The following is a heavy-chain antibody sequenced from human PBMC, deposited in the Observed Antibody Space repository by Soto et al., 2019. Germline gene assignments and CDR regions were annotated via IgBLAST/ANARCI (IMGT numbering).Heavy chain of an antibody. Sequence: QVQLQESGPGLVKPSGTLSLTCAVSGGSISSSNLWSWVRQPPGKGLEWIGEIYHSGSTNYNPSLKSRGNISVDKSKNQFSLKLSSVTAADTAVYYWARGISGGRHFDYWGQGTLVTVSS. V-gene: IGHV4-4*02. CDR1: GGSISSSNL. D-gene: IGHD2-15*01. CDR3: ARGISGGRHFDY. CDR2: IYHSGST. J-gene: IGHJ4*02.